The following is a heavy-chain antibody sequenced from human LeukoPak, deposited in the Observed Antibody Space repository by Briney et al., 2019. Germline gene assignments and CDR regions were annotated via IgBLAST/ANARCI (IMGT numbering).Heavy chain of an antibody. CDR2: IKGDGSAK. D-gene: IGHD6-13*01. J-gene: IGHJ4*02. CDR1: GFTFSSYR. CDR3: ARLVLSRTWFDDF. V-gene: IGHV3-7*01. Sequence: GGSLRLSCAASGFTFSSYRMSWVRQALGKGLEWVANIKGDGSAKYYVDSVKGRFTITRDNAKSSLFLQMNGLRAEDTAVYYCARLVLSRTWFDDFWGQGTLVTVSS.